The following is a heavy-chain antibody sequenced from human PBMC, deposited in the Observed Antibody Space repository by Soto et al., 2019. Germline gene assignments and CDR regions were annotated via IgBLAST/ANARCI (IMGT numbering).Heavy chain of an antibody. D-gene: IGHD1-26*01. CDR1: GGSISSYY. Sequence: SETLSLTCTVSGGSISSYYWSWIRQPPGKGLEWIGYIYYSGSTNYNPSLKSRVTISVDTSKNQFSLKLSSVTAADTAVYYCARTVGAAYYFDFWGQGALVTVSS. CDR2: IYYSGST. J-gene: IGHJ4*02. CDR3: ARTVGAAYYFDF. V-gene: IGHV4-59*01.